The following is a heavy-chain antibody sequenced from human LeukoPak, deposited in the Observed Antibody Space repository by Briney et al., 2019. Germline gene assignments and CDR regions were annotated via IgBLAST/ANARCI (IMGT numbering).Heavy chain of an antibody. J-gene: IGHJ4*02. CDR2: ISISSSFI. CDR1: GFTFSSYN. CDR3: AKDQMATIRGAFDY. D-gene: IGHD5-12*01. Sequence: PGGSLRLSCAASGFTFSSYNMNCVRQAPGKGLEWVSSISISSSFIYYADSVKGRFTISRDNAKNSLYLQMNRLRAEDTALYYCAKDQMATIRGAFDYWGQGTLVTVSS. V-gene: IGHV3-21*03.